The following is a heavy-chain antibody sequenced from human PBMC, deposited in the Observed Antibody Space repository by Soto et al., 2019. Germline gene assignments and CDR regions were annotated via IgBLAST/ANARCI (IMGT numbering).Heavy chain of an antibody. CDR1: VDSISTYY. V-gene: IGHV4-4*07. J-gene: IGHJ6*02. Sequence: PSETLSLTCTVSVDSISTYYWSWIRRPAGKGLEWIGRIAASGDTNYNPSLKSRVTMSADTSKKQFSLKLTSVTAADTAVYYCARYSNNWFQTEGMDVWGQGTTVTVS. CDR2: IAASGDT. D-gene: IGHD1-20*01. CDR3: ARYSNNWFQTEGMDV.